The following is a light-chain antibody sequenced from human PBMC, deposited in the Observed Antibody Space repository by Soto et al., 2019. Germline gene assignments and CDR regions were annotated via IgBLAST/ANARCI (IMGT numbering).Light chain of an antibody. CDR3: QQYNNWPRWT. Sequence: EIVMTQSPATLSVSPGARAPLSCRASQSVSSNLAWYQQKPGQAPRLLIYGASTRATGIPARFSGSGSGTEFTLTISSLQSEDFAVYYCQQYNNWPRWTFGQGTKVDIK. J-gene: IGKJ1*01. CDR2: GAS. V-gene: IGKV3-15*01. CDR1: QSVSSN.